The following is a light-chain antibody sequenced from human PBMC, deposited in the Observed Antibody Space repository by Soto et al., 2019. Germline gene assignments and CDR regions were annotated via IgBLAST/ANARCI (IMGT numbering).Light chain of an antibody. CDR3: LQGHLWPLT. Sequence: EIAMTQSPATLSVSPGERATLSCRASQSISTELAWYQQIPGQPPRLLIYSASTRATGVPARFTGSVSGSEFTMLIRMLQSEDFAIYYCLQGHLWPLTFSQGTRL. CDR2: SAS. CDR1: QSISTE. V-gene: IGKV3-15*01. J-gene: IGKJ2*01.